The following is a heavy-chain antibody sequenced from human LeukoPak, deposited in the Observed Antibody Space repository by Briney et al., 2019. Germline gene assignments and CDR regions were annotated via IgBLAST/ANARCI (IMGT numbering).Heavy chain of an antibody. J-gene: IGHJ5*02. Sequence: GSSVKVSCKASGGTFSSYAISWVRQAPGQGLEWMGGIIPIFGTANYAQKFQGRVTITADKSTSTAYMELSSLRSEDTAVYYCARGEDIVVVPTTAAFDPWGQGTLVTVSS. CDR2: IIPIFGTA. CDR1: GGTFSSYA. V-gene: IGHV1-69*06. D-gene: IGHD2-2*01. CDR3: ARGEDIVVVPTTAAFDP.